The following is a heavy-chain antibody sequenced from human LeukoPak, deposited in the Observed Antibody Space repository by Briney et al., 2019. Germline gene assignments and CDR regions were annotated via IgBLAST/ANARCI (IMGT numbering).Heavy chain of an antibody. J-gene: IGHJ4*02. CDR2: ISSSSSYI. V-gene: IGHV3-21*01. Sequence: PGGSLRLSCAASGFTFSSYSMNWVRQAPGKGLEWVSSISSSSSYIYYADSVKGRFTISRDNAKNSLYLQMNSLRAEDTAVYYCARGLTYYYDSSGYGDYWGQGTLVTVSS. D-gene: IGHD3-22*01. CDR3: ARGLTYYYDSSGYGDY. CDR1: GFTFSSYS.